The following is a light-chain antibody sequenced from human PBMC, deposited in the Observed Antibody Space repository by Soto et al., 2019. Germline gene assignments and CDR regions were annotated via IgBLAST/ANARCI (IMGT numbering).Light chain of an antibody. CDR2: EVS. J-gene: IGLJ1*01. CDR1: SSDVGGYNY. V-gene: IGLV2-14*01. CDR3: SSYTSSSTPRV. Sequence: QSVLTQPASVSVSPGQSITISCTGTSSDVGGYNYVSWYQQHPGKAPKLMIYEVSNRPSGASNRFSGSKSGNTASLTISGLQAEDEADYYCSSYTSSSTPRVFGTGTKVTVL.